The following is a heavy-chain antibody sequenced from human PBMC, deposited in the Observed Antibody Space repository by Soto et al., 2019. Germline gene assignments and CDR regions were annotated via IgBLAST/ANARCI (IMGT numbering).Heavy chain of an antibody. Sequence: SVKVSCKASGGAFSSYSISWVLQAPGQGLEWMGGIIPIFGTANYAQKFQGRVTITADESTSTAYMELSSLRSEDTAVYYCARDCSSTSCLGAFDIWGQGTMVTVSS. D-gene: IGHD2-2*01. CDR3: ARDCSSTSCLGAFDI. J-gene: IGHJ3*02. CDR2: IIPIFGTA. CDR1: GGAFSSYS. V-gene: IGHV1-69*13.